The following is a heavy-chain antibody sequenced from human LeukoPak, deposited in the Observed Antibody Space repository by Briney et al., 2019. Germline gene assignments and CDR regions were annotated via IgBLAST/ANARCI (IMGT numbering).Heavy chain of an antibody. V-gene: IGHV4-39*01. CDR3: ARVVRPAVTIFGVATRPVYYYMDV. D-gene: IGHD3-3*01. J-gene: IGHJ6*03. CDR1: GGSISSTSYF. CDR2: IFYSGTT. Sequence: PSETLSLTCTVPGGSISSTSYFWGWIRQPPGKGLEWTGTIFYSGTTYYNPSLKSRVTISVDTSKNQFSLKLSSVTAADTAVYYCARVVRPAVTIFGVATRPVYYYMDVWGKGTTVTVSS.